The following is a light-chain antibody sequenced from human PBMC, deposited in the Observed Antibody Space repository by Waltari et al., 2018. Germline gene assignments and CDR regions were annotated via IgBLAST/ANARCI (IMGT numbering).Light chain of an antibody. CDR3: QKYNSAPWT. CDR2: AAS. CDR1: QGISNY. V-gene: IGKV1-27*01. Sequence: DIQMTQSPSSLSASVGDRVTITCRASQGISNYLALYQQKPGKVPKLLIYAASTLQSGVPSRFSCSGSGTDFTLTISILQPEDVATYYCQKYNSAPWTFGQGTKVEIK. J-gene: IGKJ1*01.